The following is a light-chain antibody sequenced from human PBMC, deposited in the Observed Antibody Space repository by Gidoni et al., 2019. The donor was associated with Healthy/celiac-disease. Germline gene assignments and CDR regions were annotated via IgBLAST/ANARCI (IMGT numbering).Light chain of an antibody. J-gene: IGKJ4*01. CDR2: DAS. V-gene: IGKV1-33*01. CDR1: QDISNY. CDR3: QQYDNLPF. Sequence: DIQMTQSPSSLSASVGDRVTTTCQASQDISNYLNWYQQKPGKAPKLLIYDASKLETGVPSRFSGSGSGTDFTFTISSLQPEDIATYYCQQYDNLPFFGGGTKVEIK.